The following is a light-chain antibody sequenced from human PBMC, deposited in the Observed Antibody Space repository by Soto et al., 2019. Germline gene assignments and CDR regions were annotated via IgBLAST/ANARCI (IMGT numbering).Light chain of an antibody. Sequence: QAVVTQEPSLTVSPGGTVTLTCGSSTGADTSGHYPYWFQQKPRQAPRTLIYDTSNKHSWTPARFSGSRLVGKADLTLSGAQPEDEAEYYCLLSYSGARPLVFGTGTKVTVL. CDR3: LLSYSGARPLV. CDR2: DTS. J-gene: IGLJ1*01. CDR1: TGADTSGHY. V-gene: IGLV7-46*01.